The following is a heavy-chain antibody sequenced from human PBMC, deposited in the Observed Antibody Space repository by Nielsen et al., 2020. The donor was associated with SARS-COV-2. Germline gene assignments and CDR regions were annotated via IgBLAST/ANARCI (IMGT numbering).Heavy chain of an antibody. CDR3: AKGIAAAEWSAFDI. CDR1: GFTFSSYA. V-gene: IGHV3-23*01. D-gene: IGHD6-13*01. Sequence: GESLKISCAASGFTFSSYAMSWVRQAPGKGLEWVSAISGSGGSTYYADSVKGWFTISRDNSKNTLYLQMNSLRAEDKAVYYCAKGIAAAEWSAFDIWGQGTMVTVSS. CDR2: ISGSGGST. J-gene: IGHJ3*02.